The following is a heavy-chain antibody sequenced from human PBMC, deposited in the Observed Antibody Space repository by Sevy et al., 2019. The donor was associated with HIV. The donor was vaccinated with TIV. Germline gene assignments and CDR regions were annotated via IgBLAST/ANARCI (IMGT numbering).Heavy chain of an antibody. Sequence: SETLSLTCTVSGGSISSYYWSWIRQPPGKGLEWIGYIYYSGSTNYNPSLKSRVTISVDTSKNQFSLKLSSVTAADTAVYYCARGGAIYDFWSGYPYYYYYGMDVWPRDHGHRLL. V-gene: IGHV4-59*01. CDR1: GGSISSYY. CDR2: IYYSGST. CDR3: ARGGAIYDFWSGYPYYYYYGMDV. J-gene: IGHJ6*02. D-gene: IGHD3-3*01.